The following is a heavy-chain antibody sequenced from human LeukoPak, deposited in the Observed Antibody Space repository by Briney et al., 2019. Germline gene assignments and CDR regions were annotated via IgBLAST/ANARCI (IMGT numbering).Heavy chain of an antibody. CDR2: IYYSGST. D-gene: IGHD3-10*01. Sequence: SETLSLTCTVSGGSISSSSYYWGWIRQPPGKGLEWIGSIYYSGSTYYNPSLKSRVTISVDTSKNQFFLKLSSVTAADTAVYYCARVYYYGSGSYYKSYYYGMDVWGQGTTVTVSS. CDR3: ARVYYYGSGSYYKSYYYGMDV. J-gene: IGHJ6*02. V-gene: IGHV4-39*07. CDR1: GGSISSSSYY.